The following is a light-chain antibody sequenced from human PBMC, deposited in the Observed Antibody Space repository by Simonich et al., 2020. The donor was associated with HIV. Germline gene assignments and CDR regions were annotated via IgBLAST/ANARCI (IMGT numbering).Light chain of an antibody. CDR1: QDITNY. V-gene: IGKV1-33*01. CDR2: DAS. J-gene: IGKJ1*01. CDR3: QQYDNLPWT. Sequence: DIQMTQSPSSLSASVGDRVTITSQASQDITNYLNWYQQKPGKAPKLLIYDASNLETGVPSRFSGSGSGTDFTFTINSLQPEDIATYYCQQYDNLPWTFGQGTKVEIK.